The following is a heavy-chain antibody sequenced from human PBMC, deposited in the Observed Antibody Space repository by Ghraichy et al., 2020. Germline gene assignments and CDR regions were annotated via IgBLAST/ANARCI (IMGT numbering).Heavy chain of an antibody. D-gene: IGHD1-26*01. CDR3: ARPGRTSGSYGSFDY. CDR2: IYPGDSDT. CDR1: GYSFTSYW. J-gene: IGHJ4*02. Sequence: ESLNISCKGSGYSFTSYWIGWVRQMPGKGLEWMGIIYPGDSDTRYSPSFQGQVTISADKSISTAYLQWSSLKASDTAMYYCARPGRTSGSYGSFDYWGQGTLVTVSS. V-gene: IGHV5-51*01.